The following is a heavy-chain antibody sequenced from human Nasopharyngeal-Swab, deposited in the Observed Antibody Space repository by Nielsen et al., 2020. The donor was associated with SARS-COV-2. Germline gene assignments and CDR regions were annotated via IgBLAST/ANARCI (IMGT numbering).Heavy chain of an antibody. CDR2: INWNGGST. D-gene: IGHD4-17*01. V-gene: IGHV3-20*01. J-gene: IGHJ2*01. Sequence: GESLKISCAASGFTFDDYGMSWVRQAPGEGLEWVSGINWNGGSTGYADSVKGRFTISRDNAKNSLYLQMNSLRAEDTALYHCAREVYGDSGDWYFDLWGRGPLVTVSS. CDR1: GFTFDDYG. CDR3: AREVYGDSGDWYFDL.